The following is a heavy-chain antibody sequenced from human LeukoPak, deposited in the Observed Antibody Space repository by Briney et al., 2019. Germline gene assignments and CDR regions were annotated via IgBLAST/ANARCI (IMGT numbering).Heavy chain of an antibody. CDR3: ASQGYGSGSYHNWFDP. CDR2: INHSGST. J-gene: IGHJ5*02. Sequence: SETLSLTCAVYGGSFSGYSWSWIRQPPGKGLEWIGEINHSGSTNYNPSLKSRVTISVDTSKNQFSLKLTSVTAADTAVYYCASQGYGSGSYHNWFDPWGQGTLVTVSS. V-gene: IGHV4-34*01. CDR1: GGSFSGYS. D-gene: IGHD3-10*01.